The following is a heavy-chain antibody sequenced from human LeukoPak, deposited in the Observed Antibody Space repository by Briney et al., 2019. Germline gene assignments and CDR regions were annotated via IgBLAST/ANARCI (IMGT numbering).Heavy chain of an antibody. D-gene: IGHD5-18*01. CDR3: VSPRGFSYGYFDH. J-gene: IGHJ4*02. CDR2: IYYSKNT. Sequence: SETLSLTCTVSGGSISSSSAYWGWIRQPPGKGLEWIGSIYYSKNTYYNPSLKSRVTISADTSKSQFPLTLGSVSATDTAVYYCVSPRGFSYGYFDHWGQGTLVTVSS. CDR1: GGSISSSSAY. V-gene: IGHV4-39*01.